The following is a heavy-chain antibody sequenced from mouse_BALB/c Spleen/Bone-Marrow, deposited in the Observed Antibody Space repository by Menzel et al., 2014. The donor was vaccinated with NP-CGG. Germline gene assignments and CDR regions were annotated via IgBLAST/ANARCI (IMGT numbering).Heavy chain of an antibody. J-gene: IGHJ3*01. CDR3: ASGDVYFAY. CDR2: ISSGGSYT. Sequence: EVKVVESGGGLVKPGGSLKLSCAASGFTFSSYAMSWVRQSPDKRLEWVAEISSGGSYTHYPDTVTGRFTISRDNAKNTLYLEMSSLRSEDTAMYYCASGDVYFAYWGQGTLVTVSA. V-gene: IGHV5-9-4*01. CDR1: GFTFSSYA.